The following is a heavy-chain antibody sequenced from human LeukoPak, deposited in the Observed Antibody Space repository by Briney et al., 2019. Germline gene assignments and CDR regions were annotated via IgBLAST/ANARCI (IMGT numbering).Heavy chain of an antibody. CDR1: GYTFTNYG. CDR2: ISGYNGNT. CDR3: ARSTYYYDSSGYCDY. Sequence: ASVKVPCKASGYTFTNYGIDWVRQAPGQGLEWMGWISGYNGNTNYAQKLQGRVTMTTDTSTTTAYMELRSLRSDDTAVYYCARSTYYYDSSGYCDYWGQGTLVTVSS. D-gene: IGHD3-22*01. V-gene: IGHV1-18*01. J-gene: IGHJ4*02.